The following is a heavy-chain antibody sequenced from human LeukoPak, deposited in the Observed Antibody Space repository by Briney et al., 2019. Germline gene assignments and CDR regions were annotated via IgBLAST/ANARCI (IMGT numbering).Heavy chain of an antibody. V-gene: IGHV4-39*01. CDR2: IYYSGST. CDR1: GGSISSSSYY. CDR3: ANSNYYDSSGFDY. D-gene: IGHD3-22*01. Sequence: SETLSLTCTVSGGSISSSSYYWGWIRQPPGKGLEWIGSIYYSGSTYYNPSLKSRVTISVDTSKNQFSLKLSSVTAADTAVYCCANSNYYDSSGFDYWGQGTLVTVSS. J-gene: IGHJ4*02.